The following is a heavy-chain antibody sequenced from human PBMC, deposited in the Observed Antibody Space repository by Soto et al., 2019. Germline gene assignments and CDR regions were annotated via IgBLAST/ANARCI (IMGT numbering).Heavy chain of an antibody. V-gene: IGHV4-30-4*08. CDR2: IHFSGTI. J-gene: IGHJ4*02. CDR1: GGSLSSGDRY. D-gene: IGHD2-21*01. Sequence: QVQVQESGPGLVKPSQTLSLTCTVSGGSLSSGDRYWSWIRQLPGKGLELIGCIHFSGTIYYNPSLKSRVSISVDTSQNQFSLRLTSVTATDTAIYYCASGGDAYKAGYWGQGTLVTVSS. CDR3: ASGGDAYKAGY.